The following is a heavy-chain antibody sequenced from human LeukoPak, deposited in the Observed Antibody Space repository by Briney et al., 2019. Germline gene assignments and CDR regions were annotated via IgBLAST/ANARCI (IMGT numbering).Heavy chain of an antibody. CDR2: IYYSGST. D-gene: IGHD5-12*01. J-gene: IGHJ4*02. Sequence: SETLSLTCTVSSGSISSYYWSWIRQPPGKGLEWIGYIYYSGSTNYNPSLKSRVTISVDTSKNQFSLKLSSVTAADTAVYYCARGTSGYSGYVFDYWGQGTLVTVSS. CDR3: ARGTSGYSGYVFDY. V-gene: IGHV4-59*01. CDR1: SGSISSYY.